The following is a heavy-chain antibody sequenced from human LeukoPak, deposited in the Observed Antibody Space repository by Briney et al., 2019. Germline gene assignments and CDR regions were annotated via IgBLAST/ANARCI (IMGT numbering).Heavy chain of an antibody. CDR3: ARATDGYSYGFNFDWFDP. CDR2: IYTSGST. Sequence: SETLSLTCTVSGGSTSSYYWSRIRQPAGKGLEWIGRIYTSGSTNYNPSLKSRVTMSVDTSKNQFSLKLSSVTAADTAVYYCARATDGYSYGFNFDWFDPWGQGILVTVSS. V-gene: IGHV4-4*07. D-gene: IGHD5-18*01. J-gene: IGHJ5*02. CDR1: GGSTSSYY.